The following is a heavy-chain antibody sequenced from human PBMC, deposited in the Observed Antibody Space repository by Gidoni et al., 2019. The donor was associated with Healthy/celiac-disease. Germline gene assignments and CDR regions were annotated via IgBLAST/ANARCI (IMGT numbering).Heavy chain of an antibody. CDR2: IWYDGSNK. CDR1: GFTFSSYG. CDR3: ARVSHYYDSTNFDY. V-gene: IGHV3-33*01. Sequence: QVQLVESGGGVVQPGRSLRLSCAASGFTFSSYGMLWVRQAPGKGLEWVAVIWYDGSNKYYADSVKGRFTISRDNSKNTLYLQMNSLRAEDTAVYYCARVSHYYDSTNFDYWGQGTLVTVSS. D-gene: IGHD3-22*01. J-gene: IGHJ4*02.